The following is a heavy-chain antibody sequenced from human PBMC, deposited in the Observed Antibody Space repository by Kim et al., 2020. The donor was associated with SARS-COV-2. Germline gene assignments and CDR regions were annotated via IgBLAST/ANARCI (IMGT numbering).Heavy chain of an antibody. Sequence: SETLSLTCTVSGGSISSGGYYWSWIRQHPGKGLEWIGYIYYSGSTYYNPSLKSRVTISVDTSKNQFSLKLSSVTAADTAVYYCARAVGYYDSSGYYPYYFDYWGQGTLVTVSS. D-gene: IGHD3-22*01. J-gene: IGHJ4*02. CDR3: ARAVGYYDSSGYYPYYFDY. CDR1: GGSISSGGYY. V-gene: IGHV4-31*03. CDR2: IYYSGST.